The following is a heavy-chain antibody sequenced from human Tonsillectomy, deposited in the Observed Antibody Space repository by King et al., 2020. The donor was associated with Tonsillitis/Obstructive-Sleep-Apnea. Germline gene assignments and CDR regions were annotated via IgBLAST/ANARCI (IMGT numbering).Heavy chain of an antibody. Sequence: VQLVESGGGVVQPGRSLRLSCAASGFTFSSYGMHWVRQAPGKGLEWVAVISYDGSNKYYADSVKGRFTISRDNSKNTLYLQMNSLRAEDTAVYYCAKQWDYYDSSDPGAFDIWGQGTMVTVSS. CDR2: ISYDGSNK. J-gene: IGHJ3*02. CDR3: AKQWDYYDSSDPGAFDI. CDR1: GFTFSSYG. D-gene: IGHD3-22*01. V-gene: IGHV3-30*18.